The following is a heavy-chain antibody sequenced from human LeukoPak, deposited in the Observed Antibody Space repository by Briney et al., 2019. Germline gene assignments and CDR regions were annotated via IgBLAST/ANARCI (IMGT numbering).Heavy chain of an antibody. CDR1: GFTFSSYA. CDR3: ARAGYYDFWSGYPFDI. V-gene: IGHV3-30-3*01. D-gene: IGHD3-3*01. CDR2: ISYDGSNK. J-gene: IGHJ3*02. Sequence: GRSLRLSCAASGFTFSSYAMHWVRQAPGKGLEWVAVISYDGSNKYYADSVKGRFTISRDNSKNTLYLQMNSLRAEDTAVYYCARAGYYDFWSGYPFDIWGQGTMVTVSS.